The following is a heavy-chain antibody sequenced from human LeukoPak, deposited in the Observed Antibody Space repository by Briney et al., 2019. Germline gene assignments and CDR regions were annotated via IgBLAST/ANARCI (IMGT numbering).Heavy chain of an antibody. Sequence: PGGSLRLSCAASGFSFSDYYMSWVRQAPGKGLEWISYITTSGSSTKYADSVKGRFTISRDNAKNSVVLQMNSLRAEDTAVYYCTRERRGSYYAFESWGQGTLVGVSS. CDR2: ITTSGSST. V-gene: IGHV3-11*01. D-gene: IGHD3-16*01. CDR1: GFSFSDYY. J-gene: IGHJ4*02. CDR3: TRERRGSYYAFES.